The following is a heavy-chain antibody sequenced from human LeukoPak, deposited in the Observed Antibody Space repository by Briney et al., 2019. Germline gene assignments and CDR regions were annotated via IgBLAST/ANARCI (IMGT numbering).Heavy chain of an antibody. D-gene: IGHD3-10*01. V-gene: IGHV4-34*01. J-gene: IGHJ3*02. CDR1: GGSFSGYY. CDR2: INHSGST. Sequence: PSETLSLTCAVYGGSFSGYYWSWIRQPPGKGLEWIGEINHSGSTNYNPSLKSRVTISVDTSKNQFSLKLSSVTAADTAVYYCARRRRRPQLGAFDTWGQGTMVTVSS. CDR3: ARRRRRPQLGAFDT.